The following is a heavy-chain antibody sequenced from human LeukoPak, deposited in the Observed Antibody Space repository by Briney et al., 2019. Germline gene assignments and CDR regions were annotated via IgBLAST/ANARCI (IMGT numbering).Heavy chain of an antibody. CDR2: ISGSGGST. D-gene: IGHD5-24*01. V-gene: IGHV3-23*01. J-gene: IGHJ4*02. CDR3: AKDLVREVATLAFDY. Sequence: GSLRLSCAASGFTFSSYAMSWVRQAPGKGLEWVSAISGSGGSTYYADSVKGRFTISRDNSKNTLYLQMNSLRAEDTAVYYCAKDLVREVATLAFDYWGQGTLVTVSS. CDR1: GFTFSSYA.